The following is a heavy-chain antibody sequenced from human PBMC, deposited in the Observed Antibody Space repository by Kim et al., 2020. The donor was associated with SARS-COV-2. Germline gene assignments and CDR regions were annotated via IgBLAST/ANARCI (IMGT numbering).Heavy chain of an antibody. CDR1: GFTVSSNY. D-gene: IGHD4-17*01. Sequence: GGSLRLSCAASGFTVSSNYMSWVRQAPGKGLEWVSVIYSGGSTYYADSVKGRFTISRDNSKNTLYLQMNSLRAEDTAVYYCASERRDGYFDYWGQGTLVTVSS. CDR3: ASERRDGYFDY. CDR2: IYSGGST. J-gene: IGHJ4*02. V-gene: IGHV3-66*01.